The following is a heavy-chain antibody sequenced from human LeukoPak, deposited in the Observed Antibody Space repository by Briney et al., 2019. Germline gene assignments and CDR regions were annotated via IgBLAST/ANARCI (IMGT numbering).Heavy chain of an antibody. J-gene: IGHJ4*02. V-gene: IGHV3-7*01. D-gene: IGHD3-22*01. CDR3: ARAGEYYYDSSGYPGDFDY. CDR1: GFTFSSYS. Sequence: GGSLRLSCAASGFTFSSYSMNWVRQAPGKGLEWVANIKQDGSEKYYVDSVKGRFTISRDNAKNSLYLQMNSLRAEDTAVYYCARAGEYYYDSSGYPGDFDYWGQGTLVTVSS. CDR2: IKQDGSEK.